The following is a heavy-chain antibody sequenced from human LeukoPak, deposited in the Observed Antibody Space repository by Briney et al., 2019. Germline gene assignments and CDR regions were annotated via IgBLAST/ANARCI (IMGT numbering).Heavy chain of an antibody. D-gene: IGHD2-2*01. Sequence: GGSLRLSCAASGFTFSDYYMSWIRQAPGKGLEWISYISSSGSTMYYAGSVKGRFTISRDNAKNSLYLQMNSLRAEDTAVYYCAGGHSSRWDPPDYWGQGTLVTVSS. CDR1: GFTFSDYY. CDR3: AGGHSSRWDPPDY. CDR2: ISSSGSTM. J-gene: IGHJ4*02. V-gene: IGHV3-11*01.